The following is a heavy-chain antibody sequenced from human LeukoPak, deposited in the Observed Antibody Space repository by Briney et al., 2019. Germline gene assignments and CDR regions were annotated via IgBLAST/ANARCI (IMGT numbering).Heavy chain of an antibody. J-gene: IGHJ3*02. Sequence: SETLSLTCTVSGGSISSGDYYWSWIRQPPGKGLEWIGYIYYSGSSYYNPSLKSRVTISVDTSKNQFSLKLSSVTAADTDVYYCARGADGDRHAFDIWGQGTMVTVS. CDR2: IYYSGSS. D-gene: IGHD4-17*01. CDR1: GGSISSGDYY. CDR3: ARGADGDRHAFDI. V-gene: IGHV4-30-4*01.